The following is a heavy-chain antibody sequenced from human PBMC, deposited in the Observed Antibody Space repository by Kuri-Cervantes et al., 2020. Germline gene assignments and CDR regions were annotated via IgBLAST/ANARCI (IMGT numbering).Heavy chain of an antibody. Sequence: SQTLSLTCAVSGYSISSAYYWGWIRQPPGRGLEWIGSIHHSGSTYYNPSLKSRVTISVDTSKNQFSLKLNSVTAADTAVYYCARDSGFSLARAWYIDLWGRGTLVTVSS. D-gene: IGHD3-10*01. J-gene: IGHJ2*01. CDR1: GYSISSAYY. CDR3: ARDSGFSLARAWYIDL. CDR2: IHHSGST. V-gene: IGHV4-38-2*02.